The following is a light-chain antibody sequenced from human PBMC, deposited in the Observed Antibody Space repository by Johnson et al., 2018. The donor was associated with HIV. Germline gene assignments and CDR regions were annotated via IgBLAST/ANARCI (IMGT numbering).Light chain of an antibody. CDR2: DNN. Sequence: QSVLTQPPSVSAAPGQKVTISCSGSSSNIGNNYVSWYQQLPGTAPKLLIYDNNKRPSGIPDRFSGSKSGTSATLGITGLQTGDEADYYCGTWDSSLSAHSFFGTGTKLTVL. CDR1: SSNIGNNY. J-gene: IGLJ1*01. CDR3: GTWDSSLSAHSF. V-gene: IGLV1-51*01.